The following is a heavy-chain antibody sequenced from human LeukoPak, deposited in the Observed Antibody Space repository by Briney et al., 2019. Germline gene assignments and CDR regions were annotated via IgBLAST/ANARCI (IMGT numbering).Heavy chain of an antibody. CDR3: ARRYSVSLSYFDY. Sequence: SETLSLTCSVSGDSISSYYWSWIRQTPGKGLEWIGDIYNSGSANYNPSLKSRVTISVDTSKSQFSLKLNSVTAADAAVYYCARRYSVSLSYFDYWGQGTLGTVSS. D-gene: IGHD5/OR15-5a*01. CDR2: IYNSGSA. CDR1: GDSISSYY. J-gene: IGHJ4*02. V-gene: IGHV4-59*01.